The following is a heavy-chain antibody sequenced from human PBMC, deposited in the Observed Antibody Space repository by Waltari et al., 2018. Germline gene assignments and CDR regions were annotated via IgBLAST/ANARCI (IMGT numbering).Heavy chain of an antibody. D-gene: IGHD6-19*01. Sequence: QVQLQESGPGLVKPSETLSLTCAVSGYSISSGYYWGWIRQPPGKGLEWIGSIYHSGSTYYNPSLKSRVTISVDTSKNQFSLKLSSVTAADTAVYYCARSGLSKGAVAGFFLVWGQGTLVTVSS. V-gene: IGHV4-38-2*01. CDR2: IYHSGST. J-gene: IGHJ4*02. CDR3: ARSGLSKGAVAGFFLV. CDR1: GYSISSGYY.